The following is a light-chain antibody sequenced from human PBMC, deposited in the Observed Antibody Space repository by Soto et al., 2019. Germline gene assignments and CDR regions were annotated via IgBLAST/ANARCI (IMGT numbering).Light chain of an antibody. J-gene: IGKJ2*01. CDR2: GAS. V-gene: IGKV3-20*01. Sequence: EIVLTQSPGTLSLSPGERATLSCRASQSVSSSYLAWYQQKPGHAPRLLIYGASNSATGSTARFSGSGSGTDFTLTISRLEPEDFAVYFCQQYNNSPEYTFGEGTKLEIK. CDR1: QSVSSSY. CDR3: QQYNNSPEYT.